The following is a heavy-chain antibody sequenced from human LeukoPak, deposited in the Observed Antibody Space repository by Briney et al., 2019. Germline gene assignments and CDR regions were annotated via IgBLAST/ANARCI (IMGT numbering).Heavy chain of an antibody. CDR1: GGSISSSSYY. CDR2: IYYSGST. CDR3: ARGWVVVVPAATPSVWKRKGYMDV. J-gene: IGHJ6*03. Sequence: SETLSLTCTVSGGSISSSSYYWGWIRQPPGKGLEWIGSIYYSGSTYYNPSLKSRVTISVDTSKNQFSLKLSSVTAADTAVYYCARGWVVVVPAATPSVWKRKGYMDVWGKGTTVTVSS. V-gene: IGHV4-39*07. D-gene: IGHD2-2*01.